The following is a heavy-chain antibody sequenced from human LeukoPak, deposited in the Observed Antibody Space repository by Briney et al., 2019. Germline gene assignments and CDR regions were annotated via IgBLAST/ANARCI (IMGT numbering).Heavy chain of an antibody. D-gene: IGHD3-9*01. Sequence: KPGESLQISCKAFGYNFATYWIGWVRQVPGRGLQWVGVIYPGGSRTRYNPSFQGRVTISADTSISTAYLQWTGLQASDTATYYCACREMTGPWSGPWGQGTLVTVSS. J-gene: IGHJ5*02. CDR3: ACREMTGPWSGP. CDR1: GYNFATYW. V-gene: IGHV5-51*03. CDR2: IYPGGSRT.